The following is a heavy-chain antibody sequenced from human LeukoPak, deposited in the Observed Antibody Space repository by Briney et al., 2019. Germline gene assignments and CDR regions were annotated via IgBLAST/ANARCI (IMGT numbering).Heavy chain of an antibody. CDR1: GFTFSSYS. V-gene: IGHV3-21*01. CDR2: ITSSSSYI. D-gene: IGHD1-26*01. CDR3: ARDPYSGNYGNYYYYYMDV. Sequence: GGSLRLSCAASGFTFSSYSMNWVRQAPGKGLEWVSSITSSSSYIYYADSVKGRFTISRDNAKNSLYLQMNSLRAEDTAVYYCARDPYSGNYGNYYYYYMDVGGKGTTVTISS. J-gene: IGHJ6*03.